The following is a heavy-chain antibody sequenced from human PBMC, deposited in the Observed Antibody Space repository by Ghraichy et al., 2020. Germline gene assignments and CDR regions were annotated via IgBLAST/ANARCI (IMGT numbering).Heavy chain of an antibody. CDR3: ARDRRDSSWFDP. CDR2: IYHSGST. J-gene: IGHJ5*02. D-gene: IGHD6-13*01. Sequence: SQTLSLTCAVSGGSISSGGYSWSWIRQPPGKGLEWIGYIYHSGSTYYNPSLKSRVTISVDRSKNQFSLKLSSVTAADTAVYYCARDRRDSSWFDPWGQGTLVTVSS. CDR1: GGSISSGGYS. V-gene: IGHV4-30-2*01.